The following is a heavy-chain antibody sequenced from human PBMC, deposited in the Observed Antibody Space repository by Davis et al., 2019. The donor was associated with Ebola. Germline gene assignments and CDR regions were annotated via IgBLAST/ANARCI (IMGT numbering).Heavy chain of an antibody. V-gene: IGHV4-34*01. J-gene: IGHJ5*02. CDR3: ARGVSSRYFDWLLHRDWFDP. CDR2: INHSGST. CDR1: GGSFSGYY. Sequence: PSETLSLTCAVYGGSFSGYYWSWIRQPPGKGLEWIGEINHSGSTNYNPSLKSRVTISVDTSKNQFSLKLSSVTAADTAVYYCARGVSSRYFDWLLHRDWFDPWGQGTLVTVSS. D-gene: IGHD3-9*01.